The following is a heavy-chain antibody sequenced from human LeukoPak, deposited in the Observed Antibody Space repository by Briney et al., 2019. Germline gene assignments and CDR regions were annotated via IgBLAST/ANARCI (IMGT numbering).Heavy chain of an antibody. CDR2: IKEDGSEK. Sequence: PAESLRLSCAASGFTFRSYWRSWVRQAPGKKPEWVAKIKEDGSEKYYEYSVRGRFTLSRDNAKNTLYLDINRLRAEDTAVFYCATDQDHGYFRQWRQATLVTVCS. V-gene: IGHV3-7*01. CDR1: GFTFRSYW. J-gene: IGHJ1*01. CDR3: ATDQDHGYFRQ. D-gene: IGHD4-17*01.